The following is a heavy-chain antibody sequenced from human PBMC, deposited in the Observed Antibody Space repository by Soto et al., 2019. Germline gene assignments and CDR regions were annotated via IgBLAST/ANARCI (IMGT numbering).Heavy chain of an antibody. CDR3: ARDATFGTKGGSFDI. Sequence: GGFLRLSCAASGLTLRIYSMHWVRQSPGKGLEWVAVMWYDGTNKYYGESVKGRFTISRDNSENTLYLQMNSLRVEDTAVYYCARDATFGTKGGSFDIWGHGTLVTVS. CDR2: MWYDGTNK. J-gene: IGHJ3*02. CDR1: GLTLRIYS. V-gene: IGHV3-33*01. D-gene: IGHD3-16*01.